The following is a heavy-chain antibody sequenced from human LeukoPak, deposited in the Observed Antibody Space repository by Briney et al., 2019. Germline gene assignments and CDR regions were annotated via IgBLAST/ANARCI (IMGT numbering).Heavy chain of an antibody. CDR3: ARRGAASDAFDI. CDR1: GFTFSSYW. D-gene: IGHD3-16*01. Sequence: GGSLRLSCAASGFTFSSYWMHWVRQAPGKRLVWVSRIKGDGSSTAYADSVKGRFTISRDNAKNSLFLQMNSLRAEDTAVYYCARRGAASDAFDIWGQGTVVTASS. J-gene: IGHJ3*02. V-gene: IGHV3-74*01. CDR2: IKGDGSST.